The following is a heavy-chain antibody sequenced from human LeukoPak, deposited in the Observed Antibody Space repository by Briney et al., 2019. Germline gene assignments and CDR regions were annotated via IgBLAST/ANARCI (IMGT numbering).Heavy chain of an antibody. D-gene: IGHD2-21*02. CDR3: ARDRVVVVTGGPDDY. V-gene: IGHV4-39*02. Sequence: KPSETLSLTCLVSGGSISSSSYFWGWIRQPPGRGLEWIGNIYYSGATSYNSSLKSRVTISIDMPKNQFSLKVTSVTASDTAVYYCARDRVVVVTGGPDDYWGQGTLVTVS. J-gene: IGHJ4*02. CDR2: IYYSGAT. CDR1: GGSISSSSYF.